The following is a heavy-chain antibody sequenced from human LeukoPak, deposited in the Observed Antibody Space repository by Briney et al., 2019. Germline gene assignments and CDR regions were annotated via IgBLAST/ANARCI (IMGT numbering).Heavy chain of an antibody. J-gene: IGHJ5*02. CDR3: ARCAQWLVDSGNWFDP. CDR1: GGSISSYY. CDR2: IYTSGST. Sequence: WETLSLTCTVSGGSISSYYWSWIRQPAGKGLEWIGRIYTSGSTNYNPSLKSRVTMSVGTSKNQFSLKLSSVTAADTAVYYCARCAQWLVDSGNWFDPWGQGTLVTVSS. D-gene: IGHD6-19*01. V-gene: IGHV4-4*07.